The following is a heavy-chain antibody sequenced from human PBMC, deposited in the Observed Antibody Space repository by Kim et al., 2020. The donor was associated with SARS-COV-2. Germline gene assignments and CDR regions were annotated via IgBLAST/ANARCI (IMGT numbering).Heavy chain of an antibody. CDR3: AKDFWTHYYYYYGMDV. J-gene: IGHJ6*02. CDR1: GGTFGDYD. D-gene: IGHD3-3*01. Sequence: GGSLRLSCAASGGTFGDYDMQWGGQAPGGGLEWVSVISGDGGSTYYADSVKRRVTISRDNSKNSLYLQMNSLRTEDTALYYCAKDFWTHYYYYYGMDVWGQRSTVTVSS. V-gene: IGHV3-43*02. CDR2: ISGDGGST.